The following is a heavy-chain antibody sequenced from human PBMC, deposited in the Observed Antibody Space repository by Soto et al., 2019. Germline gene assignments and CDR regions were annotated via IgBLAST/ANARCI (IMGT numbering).Heavy chain of an antibody. CDR1: GFTLSNSV. CDR2: IAGKT. Sequence: VHLLQSGGGLVQPGGSLRLSCATSGFTLSNSVMSWVRQAPGKGLEGVSTIAGKTYYSDSVKGRFTISRDNSQSTLYLKLSSLSVEDTAVYYCARKIDVPTGMLDHWGQGTLVTVSS. V-gene: IGHV3-23*01. D-gene: IGHD1-1*01. CDR3: ARKIDVPTGMLDH. J-gene: IGHJ4*02.